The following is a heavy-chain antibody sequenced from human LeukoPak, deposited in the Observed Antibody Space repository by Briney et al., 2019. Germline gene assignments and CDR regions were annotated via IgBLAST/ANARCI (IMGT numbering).Heavy chain of an antibody. J-gene: IGHJ3*02. D-gene: IGHD6-19*01. CDR1: GSTFSNYG. Sequence: PGGSLRLSCVASGSTFSNYGIHWVRQAPGKGLEWVAFIRYDGSNKYYADSVRGRFTISRDNSKNTLYLQMNSLRAEDTAVYYCAKEYSSGWHDAFDIWGQGTMVTVSS. CDR2: IRYDGSNK. CDR3: AKEYSSGWHDAFDI. V-gene: IGHV3-30*02.